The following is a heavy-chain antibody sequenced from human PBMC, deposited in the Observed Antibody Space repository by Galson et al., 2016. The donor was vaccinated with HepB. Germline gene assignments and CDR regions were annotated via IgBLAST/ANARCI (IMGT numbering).Heavy chain of an antibody. J-gene: IGHJ4*02. CDR2: IQYSGNT. CDR3: ARDQNGSYLAY. Sequence: SETLSLTCTVSGGSVISDNYYWSWIRQPPGKGLEWIGFIQYSGNTNCNPSLRGRVTISIDTSKNQFSLKVNSVTAAATAVYYCARDQNGSYLAYWGLGALVAVSS. CDR1: GGSVISDNYY. D-gene: IGHD1-26*01. V-gene: IGHV4-61*01.